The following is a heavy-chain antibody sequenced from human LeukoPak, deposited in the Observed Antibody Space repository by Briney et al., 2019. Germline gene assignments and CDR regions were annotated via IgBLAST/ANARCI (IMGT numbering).Heavy chain of an antibody. J-gene: IGHJ5*02. V-gene: IGHV3-21*01. CDR3: VRVRYCSSTTCYGGWFAP. D-gene: IGHD2-2*01. CDR1: GFTFSSYS. CDR2: ISNSSSYI. Sequence: GGSLRLSCAASGFTFSSYSINWVRQAPGKGLEWVSSISNSSSYIYYADSVKVRFTISRDNAKNSLYMQMNSLRADDTAVYYCVRVRYCSSTTCYGGWFAPWGQGALVTVSS.